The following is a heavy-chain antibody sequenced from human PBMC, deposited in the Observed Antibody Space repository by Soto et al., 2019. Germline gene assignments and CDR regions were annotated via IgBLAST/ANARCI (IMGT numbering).Heavy chain of an antibody. V-gene: IGHV1-69*13. CDR3: ARDAHFYDFWSGYYPWYFDY. Sequence: ASVKVSCKASGGTFSSYAISWVRQAPGQGLEWMGGIIPIFGTANYAQKFQGRVTITADESTSTAYMELSSLRSEDTAVYYCARDAHFYDFWSGYYPWYFDYWGQGTLVTVSS. J-gene: IGHJ4*02. D-gene: IGHD3-3*01. CDR1: GGTFSSYA. CDR2: IIPIFGTA.